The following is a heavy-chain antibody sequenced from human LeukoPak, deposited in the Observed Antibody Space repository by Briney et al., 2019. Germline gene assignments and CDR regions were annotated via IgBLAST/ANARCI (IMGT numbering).Heavy chain of an antibody. D-gene: IGHD3-10*01. CDR1: GGSFSGYY. CDR3: ARGKGLYMVRGGYYFDY. CDR2: INHSGST. Sequence: SETLSLTCAVYGGSFSGYYWSWIRQPPGKGLEWIGEINHSGSTNYNPSLKNRVTISVDTSKNQFSLKLRSVTAAETAVYYCARGKGLYMVRGGYYFDYWGQGTLVTVSS. J-gene: IGHJ4*02. V-gene: IGHV4-34*01.